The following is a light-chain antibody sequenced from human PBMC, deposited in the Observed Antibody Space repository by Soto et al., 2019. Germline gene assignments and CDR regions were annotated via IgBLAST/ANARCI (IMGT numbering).Light chain of an antibody. CDR2: DVS. Sequence: QSVLTQPRSVSGSPGQSVTISCSGTSSYVGGYNYVSWYQQHPGKAPKLMIYDVSKRPSGVPDRFSGSKSGNTASLTISGLQAEDEADYYCCSYAGIYTFYVFGTGTKLTVL. V-gene: IGLV2-11*01. J-gene: IGLJ1*01. CDR3: CSYAGIYTFYV. CDR1: SSYVGGYNY.